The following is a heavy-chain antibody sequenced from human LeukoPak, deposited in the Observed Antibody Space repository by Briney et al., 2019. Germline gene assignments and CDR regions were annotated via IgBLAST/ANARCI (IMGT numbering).Heavy chain of an antibody. V-gene: IGHV3-23*01. D-gene: IGHD1-26*01. J-gene: IGHJ4*02. Sequence: GALRLSCAASGFTFSSYCISWVRQAPGKGLEWGSAITGSGGTTYYADSVKGRFTISRDNFKNTLYMQMNSLRAGDTAVYYCAKDRLGAILYFDYWGQGTLVTVSS. CDR3: AKDRLGAILYFDY. CDR1: GFTFSSYC. CDR2: ITGSGGTT.